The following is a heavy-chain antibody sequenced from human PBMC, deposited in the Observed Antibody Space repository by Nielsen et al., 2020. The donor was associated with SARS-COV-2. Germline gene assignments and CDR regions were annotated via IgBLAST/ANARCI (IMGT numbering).Heavy chain of an antibody. CDR3: AREFSTHAEFETEY. CDR2: INTNTGNP. CDR1: GYTFTSYA. Sequence: ASVKVSCKASGYTFTSYAMNWVRQAPGQGLEWMGWINTNTGNPTYAQGFTGRFVFSLDTSVSTAYLQISSLKAGDTAVYYCAREFSTHAEFETEYWGQGTLVTVSS. J-gene: IGHJ4*02. V-gene: IGHV7-4-1*02. D-gene: IGHD2-2*01.